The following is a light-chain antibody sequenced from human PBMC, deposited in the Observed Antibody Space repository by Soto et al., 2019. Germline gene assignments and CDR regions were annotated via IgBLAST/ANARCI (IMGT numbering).Light chain of an antibody. CDR3: SSSTVSRTYI. J-gene: IGLJ1*01. Sequence: QSALTQPTSVSGSPGQSITISCTGTSSDVGAVNYVSWYQQHPGKAPKLMIYDVYDRPSGVSYRFSGSKSGNTAALTISGLQGEDDADYYCSSSTVSRTYIFGTGTKLTVL. V-gene: IGLV2-14*03. CDR2: DVY. CDR1: SSDVGAVNY.